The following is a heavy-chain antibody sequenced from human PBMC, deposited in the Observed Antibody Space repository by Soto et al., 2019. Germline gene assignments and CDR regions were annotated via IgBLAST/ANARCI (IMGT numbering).Heavy chain of an antibody. CDR2: ISAYNGNT. CDR3: ARIRYYDYVWGSYRPAYFDY. V-gene: IGHV1-18*04. J-gene: IGHJ4*02. CDR1: GYTFTSYG. D-gene: IGHD3-16*02. Sequence: QVQLVQSGAEVKKPGASVKVSCKASGYTFTSYGISWVRQAPGQGLGWMGWISAYNGNTNYAQKLQGRVTMTTDTSTSTAYMELRSLRSDDTAVYYCARIRYYDYVWGSYRPAYFDYWGQGTLVTVSS.